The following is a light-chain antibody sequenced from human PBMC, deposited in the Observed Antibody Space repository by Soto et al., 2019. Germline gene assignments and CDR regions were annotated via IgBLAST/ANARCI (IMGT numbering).Light chain of an antibody. CDR2: DVS. CDR1: IND. J-gene: IGLJ1*01. CDR3: TSHTTITIR. Sequence: QSVLTQPASVSGSPGQSITISCTGTINDVSWYQQHPGKAPKLIIYDVSYRPSGASNRFSGSKSGNTASLTISGLQAEDEADYYCTSHTTITIRFGTGTKLTVL. V-gene: IGLV2-14*03.